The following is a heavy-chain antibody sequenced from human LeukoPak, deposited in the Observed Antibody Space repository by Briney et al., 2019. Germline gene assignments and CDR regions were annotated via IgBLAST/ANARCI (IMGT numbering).Heavy chain of an antibody. J-gene: IGHJ3*02. CDR1: GGTFSTYS. CDR3: ARSKTYYYDSSGFDAFDI. D-gene: IGHD3-22*01. CDR2: IIPILGIA. V-gene: IGHV1-69*02. Sequence: SVKVSCKASGGTFSTYSINWVRQAPGQGLEWMGRIIPILGIANYAQKFQGRVTITADKSTSTAYMELSSLRSEDTAVYYCARSKTYYYDSSGFDAFDIWGQGTMVTVSS.